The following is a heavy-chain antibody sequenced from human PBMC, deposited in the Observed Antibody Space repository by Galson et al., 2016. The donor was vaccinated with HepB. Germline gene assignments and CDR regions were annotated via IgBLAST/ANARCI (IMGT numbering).Heavy chain of an antibody. V-gene: IGHV4-31*03. CDR2: IYHSGST. D-gene: IGHD3-10*01. J-gene: IGHJ4*02. Sequence: TLSLTCTVSGGSISSGGYYWSWIRQHPGKGLEWIGYIYHSGSTYYNPPLTSRVTISVDTSKNQFSLKLSSVTAADTAVYYCARDGRLGEKGLYDFWGQGTLVTVSS. CDR1: GGSISSGGYY. CDR3: ARDGRLGEKGLYDF.